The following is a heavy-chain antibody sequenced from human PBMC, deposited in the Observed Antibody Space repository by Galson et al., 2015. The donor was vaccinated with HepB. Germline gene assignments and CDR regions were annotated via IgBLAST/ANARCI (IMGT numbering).Heavy chain of an antibody. D-gene: IGHD6-19*01. CDR1: GYTFTSYG. Sequence: SVKVSCKASGYTFTSYGISWVRQAPGQGLEWMGWISAYNGNTNYAQKLQGRVTMTTDTSTSTAYMELRSLRSDDTAVYYCARDGDSSGWYSPDAFEIWGQGTMVTVSS. CDR3: ARDGDSSGWYSPDAFEI. J-gene: IGHJ3*02. CDR2: ISAYNGNT. V-gene: IGHV1-18*04.